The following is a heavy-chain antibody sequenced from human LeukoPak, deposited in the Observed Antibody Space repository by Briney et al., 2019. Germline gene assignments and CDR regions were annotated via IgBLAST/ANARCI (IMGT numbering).Heavy chain of an antibody. CDR2: ISVYNVNT. D-gene: IGHD3-3*01. CDR1: GYTFTSYY. J-gene: IGHJ4*02. V-gene: IGHV1-18*04. Sequence: ASVKVSCKASGYTFTSYYMHWVRQAPGQGLEWLGWISVYNVNTKYAKKFQGRVTMTRDTSTTTVCMELTGLTSDDTATYYCARDEIFGVGTHFDYWGQGTPVIVSS. CDR3: ARDEIFGVGTHFDY.